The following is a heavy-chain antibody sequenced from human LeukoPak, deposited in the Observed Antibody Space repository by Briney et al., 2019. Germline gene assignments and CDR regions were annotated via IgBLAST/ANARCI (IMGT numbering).Heavy chain of an antibody. J-gene: IGHJ6*03. CDR3: ARDRTTGTTQRVFYYYYYKDV. CDR1: GYTFTSYG. V-gene: IGHV1-18*01. D-gene: IGHD1-1*01. Sequence: ASVKVSCKASGYTFTSYGISWVRQAPGQGLEWMGWISAYNGNTNYAQKLQGRVTMTTDTSTSTAYMELRSLRSDDTAVYYCARDRTTGTTQRVFYYYYYKDVWGKGTTVTVSS. CDR2: ISAYNGNT.